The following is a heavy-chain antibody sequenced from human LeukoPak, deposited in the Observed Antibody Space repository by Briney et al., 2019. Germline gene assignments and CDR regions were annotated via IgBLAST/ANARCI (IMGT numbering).Heavy chain of an antibody. Sequence: LVASVKVSCKASGYTFTGYYMHWVRQAPGQGLEWMGWINPNSGGTNYAQKFQGRVTMTRDTYISTAYMELSRLTSDDTAVYYCARSGIWDSSAWSDYWGQGTLVTVSS. CDR1: GYTFTGYY. J-gene: IGHJ4*02. D-gene: IGHD6-19*01. CDR3: ARSGIWDSSAWSDY. CDR2: INPNSGGT. V-gene: IGHV1-2*03.